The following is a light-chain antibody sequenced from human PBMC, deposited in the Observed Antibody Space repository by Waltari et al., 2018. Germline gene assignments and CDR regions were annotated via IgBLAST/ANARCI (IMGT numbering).Light chain of an antibody. J-gene: IGKJ4*01. V-gene: IGKV1-39*01. CDR2: AAS. Sequence: DIQMTQSPSSLSASVGDRVTITCRASQSIGSYLSWYQQKRGKAPRLLIYAASSLEGGVPSRFSGFGSGTDFTLTINSLQPEDFATYYCQQTYSTPPLTFGGGTKVEI. CDR1: QSIGSY. CDR3: QQTYSTPPLT.